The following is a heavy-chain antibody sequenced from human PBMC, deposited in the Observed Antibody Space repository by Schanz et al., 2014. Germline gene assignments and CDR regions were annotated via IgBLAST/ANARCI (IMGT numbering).Heavy chain of an antibody. CDR1: GFTLSSYA. CDR2: ISYDGSNK. J-gene: IGHJ4*02. D-gene: IGHD2-2*01. Sequence: QVQLVESGGGVVQPGRSLRLSCAAYGFTLSSYAMHWVRQAPGKGLEWVAVISYDGSNKYYADSVKGRFTISRDNSKNTQYLQMNTLRAEDAAVYYGAKDSTHIDIVLVPTAIDYWGQGTLVTVSS. CDR3: AKDSTHIDIVLVPTAIDY. V-gene: IGHV3-30-3*01.